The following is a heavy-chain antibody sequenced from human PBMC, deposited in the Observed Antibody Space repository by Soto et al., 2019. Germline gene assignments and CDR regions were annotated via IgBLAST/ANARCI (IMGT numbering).Heavy chain of an antibody. CDR2: IYYSGST. J-gene: IGHJ3*02. CDR3: ARDKGGHAFDI. Sequence: QVQLQESGPGLVKPSQTLSLTCTVSGGSISSGGYYWSWIRQHPGKGLEWIGYIYYSGSTYYNPYLKIRVTISAATSKNQFSLKLSSVTAADTAVYYCARDKGGHAFDIWGQGTMVTVSS. D-gene: IGHD3-16*01. CDR1: GGSISSGGYY. V-gene: IGHV4-31*03.